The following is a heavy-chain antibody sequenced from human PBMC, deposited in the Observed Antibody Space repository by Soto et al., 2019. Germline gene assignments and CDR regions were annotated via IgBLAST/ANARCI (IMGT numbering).Heavy chain of an antibody. CDR1: GGSISSYY. J-gene: IGHJ4*02. D-gene: IGHD5-18*01. V-gene: IGHV4-59*01. Sequence: SETLSLTCTVSGGSISSYYWSWIRQPPGKGLEWIGYIYYSGRTNYNPSLKRRDTKSVDKSKNKFSMKMSTVTAADTAVYYCARSPSTLGDTAMVILWGQGTLVTVS. CDR2: IYYSGRT. CDR3: ARSPSTLGDTAMVIL.